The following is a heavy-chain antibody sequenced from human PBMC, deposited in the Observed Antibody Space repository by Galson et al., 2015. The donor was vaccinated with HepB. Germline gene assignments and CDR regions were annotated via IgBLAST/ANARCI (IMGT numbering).Heavy chain of an antibody. CDR1: GYTFTSYG. CDR3: ARVSMDIVVVPAASPGMGV. CDR2: ISAYNGNT. Sequence: SVKVSCKASGYTFTSYGISWVRQAPGQGLEWMGWISAYNGNTNYAQKLQGRVTMTTDTSTSTAYMELRSLRSDDTAVYYCARVSMDIVVVPAASPGMGVWGQGTTVTVSS. V-gene: IGHV1-18*04. J-gene: IGHJ6*02. D-gene: IGHD2-2*03.